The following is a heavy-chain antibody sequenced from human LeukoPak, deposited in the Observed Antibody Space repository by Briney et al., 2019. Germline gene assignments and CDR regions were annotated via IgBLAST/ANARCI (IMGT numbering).Heavy chain of an antibody. CDR1: GGSFSSYY. D-gene: IGHD2-21*02. V-gene: IGHV4-59*01. CDR3: ARASPRGDHMDV. J-gene: IGHJ6*03. CDR2: IYYRGST. Sequence: SETLSLTCTVSGGSFSSYYWSWIRQPPGKGLECIGYIYYRGSTNYNPSLKSRVTMSVDRSKNQFSLKLRSVTAADTAVYYCARASPRGDHMDVWGKGTTVTVSS.